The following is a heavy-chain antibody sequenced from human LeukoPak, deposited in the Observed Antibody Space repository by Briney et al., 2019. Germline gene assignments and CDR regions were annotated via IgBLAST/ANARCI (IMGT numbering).Heavy chain of an antibody. J-gene: IGHJ5*02. CDR1: GFTFSSYA. D-gene: IGHD3-10*02. CDR3: ATSYDVKTAPYDL. CDR2: IYTTGST. V-gene: IGHV4-4*09. Sequence: GSLRLSCAASGFTFSSYAMSWVRQAPGKGLEWIGYIYTTGSTDYNPSLKSRVTMSVDTSKNQVSMELRFLTAADTAIYYCATSYDVKTAPYDLWGQGTLVTVSS.